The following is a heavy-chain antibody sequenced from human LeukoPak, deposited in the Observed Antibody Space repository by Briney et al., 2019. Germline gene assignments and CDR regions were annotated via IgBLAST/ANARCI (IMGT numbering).Heavy chain of an antibody. CDR1: GFTVSNNY. D-gene: IGHD5-18*01. Sequence: GGSLRLSCAASGFTVSNNYMSWVRQAPGKGLEWVSVVYSGGSTYSADSVKGRFTISRDNSKNTLYLQMNSLRAEDSAVYYCARDRYSYGFALDCWGQGTLVTASS. CDR3: ARDRYSYGFALDC. V-gene: IGHV3-66*02. J-gene: IGHJ4*02. CDR2: VYSGGST.